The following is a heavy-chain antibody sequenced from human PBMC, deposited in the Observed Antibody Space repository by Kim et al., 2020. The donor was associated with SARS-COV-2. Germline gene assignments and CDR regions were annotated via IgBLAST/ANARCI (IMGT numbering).Heavy chain of an antibody. CDR1: GGSISSYY. Sequence: SETLSLTCTVSGGSISSYYWSWIRQPAGKGLELIGRIYTSGSTNYNPSLKSRVTMSVDTSKNQFSLKLSSVTAADTAVYYCARGVGYDFWSGYGYYYYGMDVWGQGTTVTVSS. V-gene: IGHV4-4*07. CDR2: IYTSGST. CDR3: ARGVGYDFWSGYGYYYYGMDV. J-gene: IGHJ6*02. D-gene: IGHD3-3*01.